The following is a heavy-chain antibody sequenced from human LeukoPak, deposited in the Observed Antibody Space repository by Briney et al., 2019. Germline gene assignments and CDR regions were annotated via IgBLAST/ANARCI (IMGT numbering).Heavy chain of an antibody. CDR1: GFTFSSYS. CDR2: ISSSSSYI. V-gene: IGHV3-21*01. CDR3: ARDSVYYVCDY. J-gene: IGHJ4*02. D-gene: IGHD3-22*01. Sequence: GCLRPYCAGSGFTFSSYSMNWVRQAPGKGLGWVSSISSSSSYIYYPDTVKVRITNSSNNAKNSLYLQTNTLGSEDTTVYYCARDSVYYVCDYWGQGTLVTVAS.